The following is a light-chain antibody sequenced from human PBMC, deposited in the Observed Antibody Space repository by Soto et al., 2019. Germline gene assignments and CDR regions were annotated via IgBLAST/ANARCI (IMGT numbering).Light chain of an antibody. Sequence: EIELTQSPGTLSLSPGERPTLSCRASQSVSNNYLAWYQQKPGQAPRLLIYGASNRATGIPDRFSGSGSGTDFTLTISRLEPEDFAVYYCQQYGSSGTFGQGTKVDI. V-gene: IGKV3-20*01. J-gene: IGKJ1*01. CDR3: QQYGSSGT. CDR1: QSVSNNY. CDR2: GAS.